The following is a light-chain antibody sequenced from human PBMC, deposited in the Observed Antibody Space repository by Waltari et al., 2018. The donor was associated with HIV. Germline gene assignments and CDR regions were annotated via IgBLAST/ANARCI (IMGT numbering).Light chain of an antibody. CDR3: QQYEKLPLT. CDR1: QDINKY. J-gene: IGKJ3*01. Sequence: IQVTQSPSSLSASVGDRVTITCQASQDINKYLNWYQQRLGKAPKLLIYDASNLETGVPSRFSGAGSGTEFTFNISSLQPEYFATYYCQQYEKLPLTFGEGTRVDIK. V-gene: IGKV1-33*01. CDR2: DAS.